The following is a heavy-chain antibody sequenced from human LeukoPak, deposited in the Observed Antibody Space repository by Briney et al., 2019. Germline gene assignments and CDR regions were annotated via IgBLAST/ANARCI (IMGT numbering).Heavy chain of an antibody. CDR1: GFTFSSYA. Sequence: GGSLRLSCAASGFTFSSYAMHWVRQAPGKGLEWVAAISYDGSNKYYADSVKGRFTISRDNSKNTLYLQMNSLRAEDTAVYYCARDPVWFDPWGQGTLVTVSS. J-gene: IGHJ5*02. CDR3: ARDPVWFDP. V-gene: IGHV3-30-3*01. CDR2: ISYDGSNK.